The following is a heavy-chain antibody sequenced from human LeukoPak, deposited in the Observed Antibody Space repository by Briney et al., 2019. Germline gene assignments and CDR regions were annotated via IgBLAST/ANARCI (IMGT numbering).Heavy chain of an antibody. V-gene: IGHV3-23*01. Sequence: GGSLRLSCAASGFTFSSYAMSWVRQAPGKGLEWVSAISGSGGSTYYADSVKGRFTISRDNSKNTLYLQMNSLRAEDTAVYYCAKTLNYDSSGYYFVVPPFDYWGQGTLVTVSS. CDR1: GFTFSSYA. CDR3: AKTLNYDSSGYYFVVPPFDY. CDR2: ISGSGGST. J-gene: IGHJ4*02. D-gene: IGHD3-22*01.